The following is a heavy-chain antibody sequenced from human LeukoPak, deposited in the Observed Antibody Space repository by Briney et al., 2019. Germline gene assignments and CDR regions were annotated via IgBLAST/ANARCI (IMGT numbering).Heavy chain of an antibody. J-gene: IGHJ4*02. V-gene: IGHV3-30*02. CDR1: GFTFSSYG. D-gene: IGHD5-18*01. Sequence: GGSLRLSCAASGFTFSSYGMHWVRQTPGKGLERVAFIRYDGSNKYYADSVKGRFTISRDNSKNTLYLQMNSLRAEDTAVYYCAKDEGRYSYGIGFDYWGQGTLVTVSS. CDR3: AKDEGRYSYGIGFDY. CDR2: IRYDGSNK.